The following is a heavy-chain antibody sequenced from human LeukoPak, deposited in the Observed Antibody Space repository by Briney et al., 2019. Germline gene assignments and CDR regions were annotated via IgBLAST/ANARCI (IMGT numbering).Heavy chain of an antibody. CDR1: GFTFSNYM. Sequence: GGSLRLSCAASGFTFSNYMMHWVRQAPGKGLEWVSGISSNGGSTDYADSVKGRFSISRDNSKNTLYLQMNSLRAEDTAVYYCAKDLGLLLTPFVYDYWGQGTLVTVSS. D-gene: IGHD4-23*01. CDR2: ISSNGGST. CDR3: AKDLGLLLTPFVYDY. V-gene: IGHV3-23*01. J-gene: IGHJ4*02.